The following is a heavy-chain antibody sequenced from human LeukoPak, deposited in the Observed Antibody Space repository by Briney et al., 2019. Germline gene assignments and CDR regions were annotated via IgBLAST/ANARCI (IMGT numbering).Heavy chain of an antibody. Sequence: GGSLRLSCAASGFTFSSYSMNWVRQAPGKGLEWVSSISSSSSYIYYADSVKGRFTISGDNAKNSLYLQMNSLRAEDTAVYYCARDPKGPDDYVPDYWGQGTLVTVSS. CDR1: GFTFSSYS. V-gene: IGHV3-21*01. D-gene: IGHD4-17*01. CDR2: ISSSSSYI. J-gene: IGHJ4*02. CDR3: ARDPKGPDDYVPDY.